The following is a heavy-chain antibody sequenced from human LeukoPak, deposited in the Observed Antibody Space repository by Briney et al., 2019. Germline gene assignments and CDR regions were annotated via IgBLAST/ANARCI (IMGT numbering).Heavy chain of an antibody. CDR2: IYYSGST. Sequence: ASETLSLTCTVSGGSISSSSYYWGWIRQPPGKGLEWIGSIYYSGSTYYNPSLKSRVTISVDTSKNQFSLKLSSVTAADTAVYYCARPRRSGSFSTVYHFDYWGQGTLVTVSS. D-gene: IGHD1-26*01. J-gene: IGHJ4*02. CDR1: GGSISSSSYY. V-gene: IGHV4-39*01. CDR3: ARPRRSGSFSTVYHFDY.